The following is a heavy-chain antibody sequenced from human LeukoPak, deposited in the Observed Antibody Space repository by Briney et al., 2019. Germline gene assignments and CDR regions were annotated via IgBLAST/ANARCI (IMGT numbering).Heavy chain of an antibody. J-gene: IGHJ4*02. D-gene: IGHD6-13*01. CDR1: GGSISSGSYY. CDR3: ARARGQQLDYFDY. V-gene: IGHV4-61*02. Sequence: PSETLSLTCTVTGGSISSGSYYWSWIRQPAGKGLEWIGRIYTSGSTNYNPSLKSRVTISVDTSKNQFSLKLSSVTAADTAVYYCARARGQQLDYFDYWGQGTLVTVSS. CDR2: IYTSGST.